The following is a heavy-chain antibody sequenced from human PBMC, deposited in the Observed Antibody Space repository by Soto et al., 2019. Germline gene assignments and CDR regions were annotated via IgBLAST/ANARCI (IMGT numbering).Heavy chain of an antibody. J-gene: IGHJ4*02. V-gene: IGHV1-69*06. CDR1: GGTFSDFA. CDR2: IIPIFGTP. CDR3: AMSRPLDFGDYGEFDY. D-gene: IGHD4-17*01. Sequence: QVQLVQSGAEVKKPGSSVKVSCKASGGTFSDFAINWLRQAPGQGLEWMGGIIPIFGTPNYTQKFQGRVTLTADKSTSTASMDLSCLRSADTAVYFCAMSRPLDFGDYGEFDYWGQGTLVTVSP.